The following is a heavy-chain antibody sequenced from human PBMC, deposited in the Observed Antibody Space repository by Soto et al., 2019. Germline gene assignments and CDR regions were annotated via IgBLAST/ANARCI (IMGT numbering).Heavy chain of an antibody. CDR1: GYSFTSYW. D-gene: IGHD3-22*01. CDR3: ARQRSSGYDYYYYYGMDV. J-gene: IGHJ6*02. Sequence: PGESLKISCKGSGYSFTSYWISWVRQMPGKGLEWMGRIDPSDSYTNYSPSFQGHVTISADKSISTAYLQWSSLKASDTAMYYCARQRSSGYDYYYYYGMDVWGQGTTVTVSS. CDR2: IDPSDSYT. V-gene: IGHV5-10-1*01.